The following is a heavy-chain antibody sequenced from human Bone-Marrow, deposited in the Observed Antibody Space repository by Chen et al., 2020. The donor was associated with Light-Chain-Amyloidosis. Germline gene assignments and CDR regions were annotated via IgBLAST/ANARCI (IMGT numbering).Heavy chain of an antibody. D-gene: IGHD5-12*01. CDR3: ARRRDGYNFDY. V-gene: IGHV5-51*01. CDR2: IYPDDSDA. CDR1: RYTFPNYW. Sequence: EQSGPEVKKPGESLKISCQGSRYTFPNYWIGWVRQMPGKGLEWMGVIYPDDSDARYSPSFEGQVTISADKSITTAYLQWRSLKASDTAMYYCARRRDGYNFDYWGQGTLVTVSS. J-gene: IGHJ4*02.